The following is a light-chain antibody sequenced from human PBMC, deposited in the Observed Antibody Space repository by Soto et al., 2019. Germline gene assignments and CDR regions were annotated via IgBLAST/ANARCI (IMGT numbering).Light chain of an antibody. CDR3: QQYKSYPLT. CDR2: KAS. CDR1: QSINSW. J-gene: IGKJ4*01. Sequence: DIPMTQSPSTLSASVGDRVTITCRASQSINSWLAWYQQKPGKAPKLLIYKASSLKSGVPSRFSGSGSGTEFTLTISSLQPDDFAAYYCQQYKSYPLTFGGGTKVESK. V-gene: IGKV1-5*03.